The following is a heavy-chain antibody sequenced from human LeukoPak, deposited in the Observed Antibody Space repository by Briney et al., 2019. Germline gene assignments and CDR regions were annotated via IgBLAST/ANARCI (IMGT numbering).Heavy chain of an antibody. J-gene: IGHJ4*02. CDR1: GGTFSSYA. CDR3: ARIPRGYDSSGYYYGAIDYFDY. CDR2: IIPIFGTA. V-gene: IGHV1-69*06. D-gene: IGHD3-22*01. Sequence: ASVKVSCKASGGTFSSYAISWVRQAPGQGLEWMGGIIPIFGTANYAQKFQGRVTITADKSTSTAYMELSSLRSEDTAVYYCARIPRGYDSSGYYYGAIDYFDYWGQGTLVTVSS.